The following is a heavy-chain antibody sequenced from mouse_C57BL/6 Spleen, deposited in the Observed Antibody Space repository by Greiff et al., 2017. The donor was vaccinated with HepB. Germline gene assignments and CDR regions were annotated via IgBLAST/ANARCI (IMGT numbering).Heavy chain of an antibody. J-gene: IGHJ3*01. V-gene: IGHV7-3*01. CDR1: GFTFTDYY. CDR2: IRTKANGYTT. Sequence: EVKLMESGGGLVQPGGSLSLSCAASGFTFTDYYMSWVRQPPGKALEWLGFIRTKANGYTTEYSASVTGRFTISRDNSQSILYLQMNALRAEDSATYYCARDRDGHWGFAYWGQGTLVTVSA. CDR3: ARDRDGHWGFAY. D-gene: IGHD4-1*01.